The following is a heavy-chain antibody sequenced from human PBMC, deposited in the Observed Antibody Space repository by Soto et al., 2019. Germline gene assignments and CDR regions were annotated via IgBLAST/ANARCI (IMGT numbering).Heavy chain of an antibody. CDR1: GFSFGVSGVG. Sequence: QITLKESGPTLVKPTQTLTLTCTFSGFSFGVSGVGVGWIRQPPGKALEWLALVFWHDDKRYNPSLRSRLTITKDAPKNQVVLTMTNMDPLDTATYFCARAYTYDFDYWGQRTLVSVSS. CDR2: VFWHDDK. D-gene: IGHD5-18*01. CDR3: ARAYTYDFDY. J-gene: IGHJ4*02. V-gene: IGHV2-5*01.